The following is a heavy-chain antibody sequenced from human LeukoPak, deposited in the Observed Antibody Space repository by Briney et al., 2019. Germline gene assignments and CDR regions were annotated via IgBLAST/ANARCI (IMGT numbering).Heavy chain of an antibody. CDR1: GGSISSYY. J-gene: IGHJ4*02. CDR2: IYPSGST. CDR3: ARETYYYDSSGYSVNDY. D-gene: IGHD3-22*01. V-gene: IGHV4-4*07. Sequence: PSETLSLTCTVSGGSISSYYWSWIRQPAGKGLEWMGRIYPSGSTNYNPSLKSRVTMSVDTSKNQFSLKLSSVTAADTAVYYCARETYYYDSSGYSVNDYWGQGTLVTVSS.